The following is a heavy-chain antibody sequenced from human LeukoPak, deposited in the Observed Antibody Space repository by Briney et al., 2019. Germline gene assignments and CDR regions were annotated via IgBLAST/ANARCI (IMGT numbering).Heavy chain of an antibody. V-gene: IGHV4-61*02. CDR1: GGSISSGSYY. CDR2: IYTSGST. CDR3: ASRLEYYYDSSGYLKPNAFDI. Sequence: SETLSLTCTVSGGSISSGSYYWSWIRQPAGEGLEWIGRIYTSGSTNYNPSLKSRVTISVDTSKNQFSLKLSSVTAADTAVYYCASRLEYYYDSSGYLKPNAFDIWGQGTMVTVSS. D-gene: IGHD3-22*01. J-gene: IGHJ3*02.